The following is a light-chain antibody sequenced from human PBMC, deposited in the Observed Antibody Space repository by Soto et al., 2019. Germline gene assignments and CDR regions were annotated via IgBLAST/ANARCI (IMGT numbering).Light chain of an antibody. V-gene: IGLV2-14*01. CDR1: SSDVGTYNY. J-gene: IGLJ3*02. CDR2: DVS. Sequence: QSALTQPASVSGSPGQSITISCTGTSSDVGTYNYVSWYHHRPGKAPKLMIYDVSYRPSGVSNRFSGSKSANTASLTISGLQAEDEADYYCSSYTTSNTQVFGGGTKVTVL. CDR3: SSYTTSNTQV.